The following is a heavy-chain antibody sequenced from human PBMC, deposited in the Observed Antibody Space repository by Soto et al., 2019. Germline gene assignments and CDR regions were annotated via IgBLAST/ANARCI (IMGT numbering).Heavy chain of an antibody. V-gene: IGHV4-31*03. J-gene: IGHJ4*02. CDR3: ARARLASSWYAEIDY. CDR2: ICYSWST. Sequence: SETLSLTCTVSGGSISSGGYYWSWMRQHPGKGLEWIGYICYSWSTYDNPSLRSRVTISVDTSKNQFSLKLSSVTASYTAVYYCARARLASSWYAEIDYWGQRTLVTASS. CDR1: GGSISSGGYY. D-gene: IGHD6-13*01.